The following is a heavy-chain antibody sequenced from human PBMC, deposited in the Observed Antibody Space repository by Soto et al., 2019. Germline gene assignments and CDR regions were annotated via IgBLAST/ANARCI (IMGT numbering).Heavy chain of an antibody. Sequence: QLQLQESGSGLVKPSQTLSLTCAVSGGSISSGGYSWSWIRQPPGKGLEWIGYMYHSGGTYYNPSLKSRVSISVDRSKNQFSLKLSSVTAADTAVYYCARAQGLGLLIAFDIWGQGTMVTVSS. CDR3: ARAQGLGLLIAFDI. V-gene: IGHV4-30-2*01. J-gene: IGHJ3*02. D-gene: IGHD1-26*01. CDR1: GGSISSGGYS. CDR2: MYHSGGT.